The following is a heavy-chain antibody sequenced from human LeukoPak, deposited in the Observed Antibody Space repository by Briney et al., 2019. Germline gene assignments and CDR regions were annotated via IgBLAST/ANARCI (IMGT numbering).Heavy chain of an antibody. CDR2: IYYSGST. Sequence: PSQTLCLTCTVSGGSISSDGYYWSWIRQHPGKGLEWIGYIYYSGSTYYNPSLKSRVTISVDTSKNQFSLKLSSVTAADTAVYYCARRRRGSRGTFYDYAPFEWGQGTLATVSS. D-gene: IGHD3-16*01. J-gene: IGHJ4*02. V-gene: IGHV4-31*03. CDR1: GGSISSDGYY. CDR3: ARRRRGSRGTFYDYAPFE.